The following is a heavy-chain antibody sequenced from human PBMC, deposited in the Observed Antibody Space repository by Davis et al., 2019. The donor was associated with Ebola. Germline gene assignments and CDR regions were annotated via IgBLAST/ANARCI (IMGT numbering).Heavy chain of an antibody. D-gene: IGHD2-2*01. J-gene: IGHJ3*02. CDR1: GFTFSSYG. CDR3: ARRPELGYCSSTSCFRDAFDI. V-gene: IGHV3-48*02. CDR2: ISSGSGTI. Sequence: PGGSLRLSCAASGFTFSSYGINWVRQAPGKGLEWVSYISSGSGTIYYADSVKGRFTISRDNAKNSLYLQLNSLRDEDTAVYYCARRPELGYCSSTSCFRDAFDIWGQGTMVTVSS.